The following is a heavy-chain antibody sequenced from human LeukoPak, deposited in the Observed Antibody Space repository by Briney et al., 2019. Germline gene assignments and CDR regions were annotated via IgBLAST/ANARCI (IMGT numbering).Heavy chain of an antibody. CDR1: GYTFTSYY. Sequence: ASVKVSCKASGYTFTSYYVHWVRQAPGQGLEWMGTINPSGGSTSYAQKFQGRVTMTRDTSTSTVYMELSSLRSEDTAVYYCARDRGIAPRYYYYYMDVWGKGTTVTVSS. CDR3: ARDRGIAPRYYYYYMDV. D-gene: IGHD6-6*01. CDR2: INPSGGST. J-gene: IGHJ6*03. V-gene: IGHV1-46*01.